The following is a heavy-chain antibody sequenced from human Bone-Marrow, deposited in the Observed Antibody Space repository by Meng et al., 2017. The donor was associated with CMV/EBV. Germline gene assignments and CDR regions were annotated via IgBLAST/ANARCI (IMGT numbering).Heavy chain of an antibody. CDR1: GVSLTGSNW. CDR3: VSGSSADYYFDY. V-gene: IGHV3-30-3*01. Sequence: GGSLRLSCSVSGVSLTGSNWWSWVRQAPGEGLEWLAVISYDGSKTYYTDSVKGRFTVSRDNSKNTMYLQMNSLKPEDTAVYFCVSGSSADYYFDYWGQGTLVTVSS. D-gene: IGHD3-10*01. J-gene: IGHJ4*02. CDR2: ISYDGSKT.